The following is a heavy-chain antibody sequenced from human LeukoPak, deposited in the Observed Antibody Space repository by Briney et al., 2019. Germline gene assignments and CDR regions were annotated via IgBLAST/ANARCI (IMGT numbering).Heavy chain of an antibody. CDR3: AKDGRRGYYYDSSGYPHGAFDI. CDR1: GFTFSSYA. Sequence: LTGGSLRLSCAASGFTFSSYAMRWVRQAPGKGLEWVSAISCSGGSTYYADSVKGRFTISRDNSKNTLYLQMNSLRAEDTAVYYCAKDGRRGYYYDSSGYPHGAFDIWGQGTMVTVSS. V-gene: IGHV3-23*01. D-gene: IGHD3-22*01. J-gene: IGHJ3*02. CDR2: ISCSGGST.